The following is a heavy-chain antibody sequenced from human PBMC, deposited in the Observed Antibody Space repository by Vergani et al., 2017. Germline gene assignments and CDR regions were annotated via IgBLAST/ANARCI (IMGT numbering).Heavy chain of an antibody. J-gene: IGHJ4*02. CDR1: GFTFNSCG. CDR2: IRSDESRR. D-gene: IGHD2-15*01. CDR3: AKEGGGYCSGGTCYPEY. V-gene: IGHV3-30*02. Sequence: VQLVESGGGLVQPGGSLRLSCAASGFTFNSCGMHWVRQAPGKGLEWVASIRSDESRRYYGDSMEGPFTISRDNSKNTLYLQMKSLRPEDTAVYYCAKEGGGYCSGGTCYPEYWGQGTLVIGSS.